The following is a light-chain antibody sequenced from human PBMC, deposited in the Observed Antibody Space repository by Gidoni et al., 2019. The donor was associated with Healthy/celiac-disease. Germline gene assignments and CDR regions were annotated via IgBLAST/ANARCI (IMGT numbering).Light chain of an antibody. CDR3: QQRSNWPPT. CDR1: QSVSSY. CDR2: DAS. V-gene: IGKV3-11*01. J-gene: IGKJ4*01. Sequence: ENVLIQSPATLSLSPGERATLSCRASQSVSSYLAWYQQTPGQAPRLLIYDASNRATGIPARFSGSGSGTDFTLTISSLEPEDFAVYYCQQRSNWPPTFGGWTKVEIQ.